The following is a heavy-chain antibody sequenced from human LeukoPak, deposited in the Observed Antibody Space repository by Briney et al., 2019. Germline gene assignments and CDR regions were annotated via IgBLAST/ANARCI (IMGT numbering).Heavy chain of an antibody. D-gene: IGHD1-14*01. CDR3: ARRPAITGAPFDY. Sequence: GESLKISCKGSGFSFTNYWVGWVRQMPGKGLEWMGILDFGGSDNRYSPSFQGHVTISTDQSISTAYLQRSSLKASDTAIYYCARRPAITGAPFDYWGQGTLVTVSS. CDR1: GFSFTNYW. CDR2: LDFGGSDN. J-gene: IGHJ4*02. V-gene: IGHV5-51*01.